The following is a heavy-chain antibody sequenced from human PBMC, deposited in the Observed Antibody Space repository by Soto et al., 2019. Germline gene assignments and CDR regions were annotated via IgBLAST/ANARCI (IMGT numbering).Heavy chain of an antibody. CDR2: IYSGGST. CDR1: GFTVSSNY. CDR3: ARDKYIFSWFDS. D-gene: IGHD3-9*01. Sequence: PGGSLRLSCAASGFTVSSNYMSWVRQAPGKGLEWVSVIYSGGSTYYADSVKGRFTISRDNSKNTLYLQMNSLRAEDTAVYYCARDKYIFSWFDSWGQGTSVTVSS. J-gene: IGHJ5*01. V-gene: IGHV3-66*01.